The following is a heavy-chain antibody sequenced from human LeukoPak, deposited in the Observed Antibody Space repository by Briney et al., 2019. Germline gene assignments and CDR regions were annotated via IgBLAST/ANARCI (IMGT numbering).Heavy chain of an antibody. J-gene: IGHJ4*02. CDR2: INSDGSST. V-gene: IGHV3-74*01. Sequence: GGSLRLSCAASGFTFSSYWMHWVRQAPGKGLVWVLRINSDGSSTSYADSVKGRFTISRDNAKNTLYLQMNSLRAEDTAVYYCTSPVATAPLGYWGQGTLVTVSS. CDR3: TSPVATAPLGY. CDR1: GFTFSSYW. D-gene: IGHD6-13*01.